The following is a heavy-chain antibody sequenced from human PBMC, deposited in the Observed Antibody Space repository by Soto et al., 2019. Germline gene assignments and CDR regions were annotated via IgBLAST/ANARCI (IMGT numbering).Heavy chain of an antibody. J-gene: IGHJ6*02. V-gene: IGHV4-30-4*01. D-gene: IGHD1-1*01. Sequence: SETLSLTCTVSGGSISSGDYYWSWIRQPPGKGLEWIGYIYYSGSTYYNPSLKSRVTISVDTSKNQFSLKLSSVTAADTAVYFCARDRVQLEDRYYYYGMDVWGQGTTVTVSS. CDR3: ARDRVQLEDRYYYYGMDV. CDR1: GGSISSGDYY. CDR2: IYYSGST.